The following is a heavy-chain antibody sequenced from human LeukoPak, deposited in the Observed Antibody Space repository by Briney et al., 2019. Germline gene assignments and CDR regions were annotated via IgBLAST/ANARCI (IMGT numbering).Heavy chain of an antibody. CDR2: IYYSGST. D-gene: IGHD4-11*01. Sequence: SETLSLTRTVSDGSISSNSYYWSWIRQPPGKGLEWIGYIYYSGSTNYNPSLKSRVTTSVDTSKNQFSLKLSSVTAADTAVYYCARGYSNYALDYWGQGTLVTVSS. CDR1: DGSISSNSYY. V-gene: IGHV4-61*05. J-gene: IGHJ4*02. CDR3: ARGYSNYALDY.